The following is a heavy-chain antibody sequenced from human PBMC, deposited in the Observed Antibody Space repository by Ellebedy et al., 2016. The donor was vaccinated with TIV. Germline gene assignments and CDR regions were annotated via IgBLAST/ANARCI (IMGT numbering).Heavy chain of an antibody. V-gene: IGHV3-23*01. CDR1: GFTFRSYG. Sequence: GESLKISCAASGFTFRSYGMHWVRQAPGKGLEWVSGTSGGGATTYYTDSVKGRFTISRDNSKNTLYLQMNSLRAGDTAIYYCARLRYFGSGSYSDYWGQGTLVTVSS. J-gene: IGHJ4*02. D-gene: IGHD3-10*01. CDR3: ARLRYFGSGSYSDY. CDR2: TSGGGATT.